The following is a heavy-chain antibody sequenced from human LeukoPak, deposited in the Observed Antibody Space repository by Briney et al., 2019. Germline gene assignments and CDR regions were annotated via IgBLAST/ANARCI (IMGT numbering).Heavy chain of an antibody. J-gene: IGHJ4*02. CDR3: ARHQSYGSGTYYAPFDN. CDR1: GGSVSSSSYY. CDR2: IYYSGST. V-gene: IGHV4-39*01. Sequence: SETLSLTCTVSGGSVSSSSYYWGWIRQPPMKGLEWIGSIYYSGSTVYNLSLKSRVTISVDMSRNQFSLKLSSVTAADTAVYYCARHQSYGSGTYYAPFDNWGQGILVTVPS. D-gene: IGHD3-10*01.